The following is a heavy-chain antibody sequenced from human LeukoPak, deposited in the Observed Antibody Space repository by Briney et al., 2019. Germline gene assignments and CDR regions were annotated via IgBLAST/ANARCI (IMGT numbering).Heavy chain of an antibody. CDR3: ARDLLIAAAGTSPFDY. Sequence: GASVKVSCKASGYTFTSYAMNWVRQAPGQGLEWMGGIIPIFGTANYAQKFQGRVTITADESTSTAYMELSSLRSEDTAVYYRARDLLIAAAGTSPFDYWGQGTLVTVSS. D-gene: IGHD6-13*01. CDR2: IIPIFGTA. CDR1: GYTFTSYA. V-gene: IGHV1-69*13. J-gene: IGHJ4*02.